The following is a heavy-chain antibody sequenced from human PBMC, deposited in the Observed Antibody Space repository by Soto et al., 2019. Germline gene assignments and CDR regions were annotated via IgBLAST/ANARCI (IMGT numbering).Heavy chain of an antibody. D-gene: IGHD1-1*01. Sequence: SETLSLTCTVSGGSISSFCYYWSWIRQHPGKGLEWIGYIYYSGSTYYNPSLKSRVTISVGTSKNQFSLKLSSVTAADTAVYYCARDERDGQFVYWGQGTLVTVSS. CDR3: ARDERDGQFVY. J-gene: IGHJ4*02. CDR2: IYYSGST. V-gene: IGHV4-31*03. CDR1: GGSISSFCYY.